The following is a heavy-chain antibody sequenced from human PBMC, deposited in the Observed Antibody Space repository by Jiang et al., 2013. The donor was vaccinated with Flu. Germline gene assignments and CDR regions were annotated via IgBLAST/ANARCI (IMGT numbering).Heavy chain of an antibody. J-gene: IGHJ5*02. CDR2: VHLGEGA. CDR1: GGTFSGYY. CDR3: ARGSSGWVSNWLDP. V-gene: IGHV4-34*01. Sequence: LLKPSETLSLNCSVYGGTFSGYYWTWIRQAPGKGLEWIGGVHLGEGANYNPSLESRVTISVDMPNSQFFLRLNSVTAADTAVYYCARGSSGWVSNWLDPWGQGSVVTVSS. D-gene: IGHD6-19*01.